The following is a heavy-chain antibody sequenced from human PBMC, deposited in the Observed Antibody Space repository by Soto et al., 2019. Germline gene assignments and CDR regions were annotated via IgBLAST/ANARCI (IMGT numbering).Heavy chain of an antibody. D-gene: IGHD6-13*01. CDR1: GGTFSSYA. CDR2: IIPIFGTA. V-gene: IGHV1-69*06. Sequence: QVQLVQSGAEVKKPGSSVKVSCKASGGTFSSYAISWVRQAPGQGLEWMGGIIPIFGTANYAQKFQGRVTITADKSMSTAYMELSSLRSEDTAVYYCARFNYPGIAAAAYYYYYGMDVWGQGTTVTVSS. CDR3: ARFNYPGIAAAAYYYYYGMDV. J-gene: IGHJ6*02.